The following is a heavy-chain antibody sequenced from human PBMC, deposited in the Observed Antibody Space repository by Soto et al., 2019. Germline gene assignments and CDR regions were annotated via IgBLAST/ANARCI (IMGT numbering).Heavy chain of an antibody. CDR1: GVTFSPYT. Sequence: GGSLRLSCAASGVTFSPYTMHWVRQTPGKGLEWVAVISYDGSDKNYADSVRGRFTISRDNSKNTLFLQMNSLRAEDTALYYCARGGGFCGADCYKGGIDYWGQGALVTVSS. V-gene: IGHV3-30-3*01. CDR2: ISYDGSDK. D-gene: IGHD2-21*02. J-gene: IGHJ4*02. CDR3: ARGGGFCGADCYKGGIDY.